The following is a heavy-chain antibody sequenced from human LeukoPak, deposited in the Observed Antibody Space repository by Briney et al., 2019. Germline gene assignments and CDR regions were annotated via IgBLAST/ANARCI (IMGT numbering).Heavy chain of an antibody. CDR3: TTYYDSSGSFDY. CDR2: IKSKTDGGTT. J-gene: IGHJ4*02. Sequence: GGSLRLSCAASGFTFSNAWMSWVRQAPGKGLEWVGRIKSKTDGGTTDYAAPVKGRFTISRDDSKNTLYLQMNSPKTEDTAVYYCTTYYDSSGSFDYWGQGTLVTVSS. V-gene: IGHV3-15*01. CDR1: GFTFSNAW. D-gene: IGHD3-22*01.